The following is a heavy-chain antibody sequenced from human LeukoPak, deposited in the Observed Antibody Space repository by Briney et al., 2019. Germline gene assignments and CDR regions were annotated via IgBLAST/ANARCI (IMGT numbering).Heavy chain of an antibody. Sequence: PGGSLTLSCAASGFTFSSYWMSWVRQVPGKGLEWVANIKHDGSEKYYVDSVKGRFTISRDNAKYSLYLQMNSLRAEDTAVYYCGREAYRDISVDYWGQGTLLTVST. J-gene: IGHJ4*02. CDR3: GREAYRDISVDY. CDR1: GFTFSSYW. CDR2: IKHDGSEK. D-gene: IGHD5-12*01. V-gene: IGHV3-7*05.